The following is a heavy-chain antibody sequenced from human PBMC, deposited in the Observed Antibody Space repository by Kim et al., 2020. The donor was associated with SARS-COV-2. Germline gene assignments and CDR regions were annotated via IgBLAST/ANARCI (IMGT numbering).Heavy chain of an antibody. Sequence: AYAGSVKGRFTIFRDNAQNSLYLQLNSLRAEDAALYYCTRGMSWLSDWGQGTLVSVSS. D-gene: IGHD5-12*01. V-gene: IGHV3-20*03. CDR3: TRGMSWLSD. J-gene: IGHJ4*02.